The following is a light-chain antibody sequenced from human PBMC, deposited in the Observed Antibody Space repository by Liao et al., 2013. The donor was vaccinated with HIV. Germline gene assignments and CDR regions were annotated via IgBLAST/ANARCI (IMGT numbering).Light chain of an antibody. Sequence: SYELTQPPSVSVAPGMTARITCGGNNIGSKSVHWYQQRPGQAPVLVIYYDSDRPSGIPDRFSGSNSGNTATLTITGAQAMDEADYYCQAWDDSAAYVFGTGTKVTVL. J-gene: IGLJ1*01. V-gene: IGLV3-21*01. CDR3: QAWDDSAAYV. CDR1: NIGSKS. CDR2: YDS.